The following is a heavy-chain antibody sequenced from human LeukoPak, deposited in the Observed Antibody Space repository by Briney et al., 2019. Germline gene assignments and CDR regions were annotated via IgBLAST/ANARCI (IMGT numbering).Heavy chain of an antibody. V-gene: IGHV4-59*01. CDR2: IYYSGST. J-gene: IGHJ3*02. CDR3: ARDSFDILTGYSQKSDAFDI. CDR1: GGSISSYY. D-gene: IGHD3-9*01. Sequence: PSETLSLTCTVSGGSISSYYWSWIRQPPGKGLEWIGYIYYSGSTNYNPSLKSRVTISVDTSKNQFSLKLSSVTAADTAVYYCARDSFDILTGYSQKSDAFDIWGQGTMVTVSS.